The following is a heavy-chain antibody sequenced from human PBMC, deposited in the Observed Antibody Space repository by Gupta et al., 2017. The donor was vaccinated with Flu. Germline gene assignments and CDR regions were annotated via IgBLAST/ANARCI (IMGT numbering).Heavy chain of an antibody. CDR3: ARDEYADYKPFDY. J-gene: IGHJ4*02. D-gene: IGHD4-17*01. Sequence: EVQLVESGGGLVQPGGSLRLTCAASGFTFSTHWMNWVRQAPGKGLVWVSRINPDGSRTSSADSVKGRFTISRDNAKSTLYLQMNSLRPEDTAVYYCARDEYADYKPFDYWGQGTLVTVSS. V-gene: IGHV3-74*01. CDR2: INPDGSRT. CDR1: GFTFSTHW.